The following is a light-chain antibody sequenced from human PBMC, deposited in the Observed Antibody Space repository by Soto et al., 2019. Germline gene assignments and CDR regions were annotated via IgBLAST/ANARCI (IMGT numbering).Light chain of an antibody. V-gene: IGKV1-9*01. Sequence: DIQLTQSPSFLSASVGDRVTITCRASQGISSYLAWYQQKPGKAPNLLIYVASTLQSAVPSRFSGSGSGTEFTLTIGSLQPEDFATYYCQQVNGYPLTFGGGTKVEIK. J-gene: IGKJ4*01. CDR2: VAS. CDR3: QQVNGYPLT. CDR1: QGISSY.